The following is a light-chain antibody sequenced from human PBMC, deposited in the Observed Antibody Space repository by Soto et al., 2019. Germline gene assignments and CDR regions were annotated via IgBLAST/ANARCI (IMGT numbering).Light chain of an antibody. V-gene: IGKV2-30*02. CDR1: QRLVHSDGIAY. CDR3: MQGTHWPLT. CDR2: KVS. Sequence: DVVMTQSPLSLPVTLGQPASISCRSNQRLVHSDGIAYFSWFQQRPGRSPRRLIYKVSNRDSGVPARFRGSGSGTDFALKISRVEAEDVGVYYCMQGTHWPLTCGEGPRLEIK. J-gene: IGKJ5*01.